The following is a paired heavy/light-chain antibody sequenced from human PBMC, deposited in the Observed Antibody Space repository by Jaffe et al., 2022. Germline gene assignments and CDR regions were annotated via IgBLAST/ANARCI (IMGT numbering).Heavy chain of an antibody. Sequence: QVQLVQSGAEVKKPGSSVKVSCKASGGTFSSYTISWVRQAPGQGLEWMGRIIPILGIANYAQKFQGRVTITADKSTSTAYMELSSLRSEDTAVYYCARGHTKSPPIYCSGGSCYNWFDPWGQGTLVTVSS. J-gene: IGHJ5*02. CDR2: IIPILGIA. V-gene: IGHV1-69*02. D-gene: IGHD2-15*01. CDR3: ARGHTKSPPIYCSGGSCYNWFDP. CDR1: GGTFSSYT.
Light chain of an antibody. CDR2: DVS. V-gene: IGLV2-14*03. CDR1: SSDVGGYNY. CDR3: SSYTSSSTLGDVV. J-gene: IGLJ2*01. Sequence: QSALTQPASVSGSPGQSITISCTGTSSDVGGYNYVSWYQQHPGKAPKLMIYDVSNRPSGVSNRFSGSKSGNTASLTISGLQAEDEADYYCSSYTSSSTLGDVVFGGGTKLTVL.